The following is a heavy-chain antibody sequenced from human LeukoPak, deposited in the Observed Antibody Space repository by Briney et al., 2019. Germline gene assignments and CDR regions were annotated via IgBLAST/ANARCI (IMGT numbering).Heavy chain of an antibody. V-gene: IGHV4-59*08. J-gene: IGHJ2*01. CDR2: IYYSGST. CDR3: ARQGGGFWYFDL. CDR1: GGSISSYY. Sequence: SETLSLTCTVSGGSISSYYGSWIRQPPGKGLEWIGYIYYSGSTNYNPSLKSRVTISVDTSKNQFSLKLSSVTAADTAVYYCARQGGGFWYFDLWGRGTLVTVSS. D-gene: IGHD6-25*01.